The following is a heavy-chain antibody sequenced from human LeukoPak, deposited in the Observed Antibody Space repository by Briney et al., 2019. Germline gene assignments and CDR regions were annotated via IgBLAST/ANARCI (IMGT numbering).Heavy chain of an antibody. J-gene: IGHJ6*02. CDR1: GFTFSRDW. V-gene: IGHV3-9*01. Sequence: PGGSLRLSCAASGFTFSRDWMHWVRQAPGKGLVWVSGISWNSGSIGYADSVKGRFTISRDNAKNSLYLQMNSLRAEDTALYYCAKDGPFYCSGGSCYPFGYGMDVWGQGTTVTVSS. CDR2: ISWNSGSI. CDR3: AKDGPFYCSGGSCYPFGYGMDV. D-gene: IGHD2-15*01.